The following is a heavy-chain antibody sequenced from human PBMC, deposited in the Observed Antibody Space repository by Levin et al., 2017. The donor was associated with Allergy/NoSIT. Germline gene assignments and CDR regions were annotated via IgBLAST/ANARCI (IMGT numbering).Heavy chain of an antibody. Sequence: SETLSLTCAVSGGSISSSNWWSWVRQPPGKGLEWIGEIYHSGSTNYNPSLKSRVTISVDKSKNQFSLKLSSVTAADTAVYYCARDSRNIVVVPAATYFDYWGQGTLVTVSS. CDR1: GGSISSSNW. D-gene: IGHD2-2*01. J-gene: IGHJ4*02. CDR2: IYHSGST. CDR3: ARDSRNIVVVPAATYFDY. V-gene: IGHV4-4*02.